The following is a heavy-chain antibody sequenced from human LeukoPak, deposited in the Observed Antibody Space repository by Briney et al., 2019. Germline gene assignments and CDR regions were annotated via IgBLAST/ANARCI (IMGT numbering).Heavy chain of an antibody. Sequence: GASATVSCKVSGYRLTEVFIHWVRQAPGEGLEWMGGFDPEEGERLYARKFQGRVTMTEDTSTDTAYMELSTLRFEDTAVYYCARDQGIGAAGFDFWGQGTLVTVSS. CDR3: ARDQGIGAAGFDF. V-gene: IGHV1-24*01. J-gene: IGHJ4*02. D-gene: IGHD3-16*01. CDR1: GYRLTEVF. CDR2: FDPEEGER.